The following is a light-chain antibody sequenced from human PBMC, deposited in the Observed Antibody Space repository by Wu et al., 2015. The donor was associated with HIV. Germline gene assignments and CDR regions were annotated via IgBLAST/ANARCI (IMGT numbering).Light chain of an antibody. J-gene: IGKJ4*01. V-gene: IGKV3-11*01. CDR1: QSVSSY. CDR3: QQRSNWRT. CDR2: DAS. Sequence: EIVLTQSPATLSLSPGERATLSCRASQSVSSYLAWYQQKPGQAPRLLIYDASNRATGIPARFSGSGSGTDFTLTISSLEPEDFAVYYCQQRSNWRTFGGRDQGGDQT.